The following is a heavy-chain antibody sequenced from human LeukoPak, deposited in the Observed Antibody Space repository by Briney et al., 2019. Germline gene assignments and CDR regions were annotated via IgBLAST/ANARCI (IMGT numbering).Heavy chain of an antibody. CDR3: ARAGIVVVVAATTDAFDI. CDR2: IIPIFGTA. CDR1: GGTFSSYA. D-gene: IGHD2-15*01. J-gene: IGHJ3*02. Sequence: EASVKVSCKASGGTFSSYAISWVRQAPGQGLEWMGGIIPIFGTANYAQKFRGRVTITADKSTSTAYMELSSLRSDDTAVYYCARAGIVVVVAATTDAFDIWGQGTMVTVSS. V-gene: IGHV1-69*06.